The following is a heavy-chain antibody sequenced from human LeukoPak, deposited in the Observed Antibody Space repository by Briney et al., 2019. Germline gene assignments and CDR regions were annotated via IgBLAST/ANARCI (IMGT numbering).Heavy chain of an antibody. CDR2: ISSSSSYI. CDR1: GFTFSSYS. J-gene: IGHJ4*02. Sequence: GGSLRLSCAASGFTFSSYSMNWVRQAPGKGLEWVSSISSSSSYIYYADSVKGRFTISRDNAKNSLYLQMNSLRAEDTAVYYCARTLSRWDPFDYWGQGTLVTVSS. D-gene: IGHD1-26*01. V-gene: IGHV3-21*01. CDR3: ARTLSRWDPFDY.